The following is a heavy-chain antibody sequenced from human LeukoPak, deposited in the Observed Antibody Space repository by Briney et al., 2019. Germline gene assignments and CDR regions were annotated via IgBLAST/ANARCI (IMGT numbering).Heavy chain of an antibody. CDR1: GGSISSSNW. Sequence: SGTLSLTCAVSGGSISSSNWWSWVRQPPGKGLEWIGEIYHSGSTNYNPSLKSRVTISVDKSKNQFSLKLSCVTAADTAVYYCAIDSSSSRRAFDIWGQGTMVTVSS. V-gene: IGHV4-4*02. CDR3: AIDSSSSRRAFDI. J-gene: IGHJ3*02. D-gene: IGHD6-13*01. CDR2: IYHSGST.